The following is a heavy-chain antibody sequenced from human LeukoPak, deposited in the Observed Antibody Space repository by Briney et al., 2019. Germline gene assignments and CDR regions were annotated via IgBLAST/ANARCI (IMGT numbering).Heavy chain of an antibody. CDR2: ISRSGDDT. CDR1: GFTFSGYA. D-gene: IGHD3-10*01. CDR3: AKAGANWFDP. V-gene: IGHV3-23*01. J-gene: IGHJ5*02. Sequence: TGGSLRLSCAASGFTFSGYAMSWVRQAPGKGLQWVATISRSGDDTYYADSVKGRSTVSRDNSKNTLYVQMNSLRAEDTAIYYCAKAGANWFDPWGQGTLVTVSS.